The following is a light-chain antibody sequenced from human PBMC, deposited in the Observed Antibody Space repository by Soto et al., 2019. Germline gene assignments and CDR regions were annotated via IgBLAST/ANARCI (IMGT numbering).Light chain of an antibody. V-gene: IGKV3-20*01. CDR2: GAS. CDR1: QIVSSSY. CDR3: QQYGSSPQWT. Sequence: EIVLTQSPGTLSFSPGEKTTLSCRASQIVSSSYLAWYQQKPGQAPRLLIYGASSRATGIPDRFSGSGSGTDFTLTISRLEPEDFAVYYCQQYGSSPQWTFGQGTKVDIK. J-gene: IGKJ1*01.